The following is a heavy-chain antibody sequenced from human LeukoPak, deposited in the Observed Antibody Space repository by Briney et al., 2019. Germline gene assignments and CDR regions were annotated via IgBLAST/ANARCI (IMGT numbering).Heavy chain of an antibody. J-gene: IGHJ3*02. Sequence: GGSLRLSCAASGFTFSSYAMHWVRRAPGKGLEWVAVISYDGSNKYYADSVKGRFTISRDNSKNTLYLQMNSLRAEDTAVYYCARDRSITITPGAFDIWGQGTMVTVSS. CDR3: ARDRSITITPGAFDI. CDR2: ISYDGSNK. CDR1: GFTFSSYA. D-gene: IGHD3-9*01. V-gene: IGHV3-30-3*01.